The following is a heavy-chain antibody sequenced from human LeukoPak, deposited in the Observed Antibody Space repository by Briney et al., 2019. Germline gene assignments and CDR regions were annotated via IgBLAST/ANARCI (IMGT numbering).Heavy chain of an antibody. D-gene: IGHD2-2*01. J-gene: IGHJ5*02. V-gene: IGHV3-48*04. Sequence: GGSLRLSCAASGFTFSSYSMNWVRQAPGKGLEWVSYISSSSSTIYYADSVKGRFTISRDNAKNSLYLQINSLRAEDTAVYYCAREKYCSSTNCYPLFDPWGQGTLVTVSS. CDR2: ISSSSSTI. CDR1: GFTFSSYS. CDR3: AREKYCSSTNCYPLFDP.